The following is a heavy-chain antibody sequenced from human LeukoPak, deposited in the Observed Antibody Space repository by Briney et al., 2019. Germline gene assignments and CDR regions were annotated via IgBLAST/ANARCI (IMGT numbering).Heavy chain of an antibody. Sequence: PSETLSLTCTVSGGSISSSSYHWGWIRQPPGKGLEWIGSIYYSGSTYYNPSLKSRVTISVDTSKNQFSLKLSSVTAADTTVYYCARQGDGSGYTKFDYWGQGTLVTVSS. D-gene: IGHD3-22*01. J-gene: IGHJ4*02. CDR1: GGSISSSSYH. CDR3: ARQGDGSGYTKFDY. CDR2: IYYSGST. V-gene: IGHV4-39*01.